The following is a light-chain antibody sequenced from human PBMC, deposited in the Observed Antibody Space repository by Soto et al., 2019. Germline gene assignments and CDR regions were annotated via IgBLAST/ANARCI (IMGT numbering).Light chain of an antibody. CDR3: QQYNSYPWT. Sequence: DIQMTQSPSTLSASVGDRVTITCRASQSISSWLAWYQQKPGQAPKLLIYTASSLESGLPSRFSGSGSGTEFTLTISSLQHDDFATYYCQQYNSYPWTFGQGTKVEIK. V-gene: IGKV1-5*03. J-gene: IGKJ1*01. CDR1: QSISSW. CDR2: TAS.